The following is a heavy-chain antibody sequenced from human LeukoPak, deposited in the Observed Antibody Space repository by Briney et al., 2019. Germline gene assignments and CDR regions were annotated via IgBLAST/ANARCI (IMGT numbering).Heavy chain of an antibody. CDR3: ARGGGGSRGYNWLDP. CDR1: GLTFSSYG. V-gene: IGHV3-33*01. Sequence: GGPLRLSCAASGLTFSSYGMHWVRQAPGKGLEWVAVIWYDGSGKYYADPVKGRFTISRDNSKNSLYLQMNSLRVEDTAVYYCARGGGGSRGYNWLDPWGQGTLVTVSS. CDR2: IWYDGSGK. J-gene: IGHJ5*02. D-gene: IGHD3-16*01.